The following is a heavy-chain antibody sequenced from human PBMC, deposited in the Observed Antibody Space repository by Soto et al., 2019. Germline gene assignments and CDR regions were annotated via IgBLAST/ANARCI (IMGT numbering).Heavy chain of an antibody. CDR3: ARVPTMVRGVTRYNWFDP. V-gene: IGHV4-30-2*01. J-gene: IGHJ5*02. D-gene: IGHD3-10*01. CDR2: IYHSGST. Sequence: PSETLSLTCAVSGGSISSGGYSWSWIRQPPGKGLEWIGYIYHSGSTYYNPSLKSRVTISVDRSKNQFSLKLSSVTAADTAVYYCARVPTMVRGVTRYNWFDPWGQGTLVTVSS. CDR1: GGSISSGGYS.